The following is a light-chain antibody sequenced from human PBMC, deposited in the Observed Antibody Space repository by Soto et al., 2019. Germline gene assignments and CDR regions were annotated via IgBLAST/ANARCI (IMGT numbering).Light chain of an antibody. V-gene: IGLV2-14*01. CDR1: SSDVGDYKY. J-gene: IGLJ1*01. CDR2: EVS. Sequence: QSVLTQPASVSGSPGQSITISCTGTSSDVGDYKYVSWYQQHPGKAPKLVISEVSNRPSGISNRFSGSKSGNTASLTISGLQAEDEADYYCSSYTTIFTYVFGAGKKVNV. CDR3: SSYTTIFTYV.